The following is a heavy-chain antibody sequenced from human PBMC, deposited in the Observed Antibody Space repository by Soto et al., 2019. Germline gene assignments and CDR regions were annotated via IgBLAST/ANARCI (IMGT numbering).Heavy chain of an antibody. CDR2: ISYDGSNK. J-gene: IGHJ6*02. CDR3: ARDLRTSGPYYYYYDGMDV. CDR1: GFTFSSYA. V-gene: IGHV3-30-3*01. D-gene: IGHD3-10*01. Sequence: QVQLVESGGGVVQPGRSLRLSCAASGFTFSSYAMHWVRQAPGKGLEWVAVISYDGSNKYYADSVKGRFTISRDNSKNTLYMQMNSLRAEDTAVYYCARDLRTSGPYYYYYDGMDVWGQGTTVTVSS.